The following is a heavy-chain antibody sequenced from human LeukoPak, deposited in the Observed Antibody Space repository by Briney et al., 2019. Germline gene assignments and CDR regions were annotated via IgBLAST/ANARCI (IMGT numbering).Heavy chain of an antibody. V-gene: IGHV3-30*18. D-gene: IGHD3-3*01. CDR2: ISSDGSIK. CDR1: KFTFSDYG. J-gene: IGHJ4*02. CDR3: VKEYHSRGFGAYFDY. Sequence: GGSLRLSCTASKFTFSDYGMQWVPQAPGNGLEWVAVISSDGSIKVYADSVKGRFTLSRDNSINTVDLQLNSLRAEDTAVYYCVKEYHSRGFGAYFDYWGQGTLVTVSS.